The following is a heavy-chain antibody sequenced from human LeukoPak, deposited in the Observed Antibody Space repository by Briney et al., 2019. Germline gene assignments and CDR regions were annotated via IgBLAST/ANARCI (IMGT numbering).Heavy chain of an antibody. V-gene: IGHV3-7*01. D-gene: IGHD2-15*01. CDR1: GFTFSSYW. J-gene: IGHJ4*02. Sequence: GGSLRLSCAASGFTFSSYWMSWVRQAPGNGLEWVANIKQDGSEKYYVDSVKGRFTISRDNAKNSLYLQMNSLRAEDTAVYYCARDNSKYCSGGSCYSDYWGQGTLVTVSS. CDR2: IKQDGSEK. CDR3: ARDNSKYCSGGSCYSDY.